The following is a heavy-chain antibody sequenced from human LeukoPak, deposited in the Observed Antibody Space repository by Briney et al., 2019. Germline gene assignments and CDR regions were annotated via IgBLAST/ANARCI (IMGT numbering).Heavy chain of an antibody. J-gene: IGHJ4*02. CDR2: ISYSGTT. V-gene: IGHV4-59*08. CDR3: ARHFSSAWYYFDY. Sequence: PSETLSLTCSVSGGSISSYSWSWIRQPPGKGLEWIGYISYSGTTNYNPSLKSRVTISTDTSKNQFSLRLSAVTAADTAVYYCARHFSSAWYYFDYWGRGTQVTVSS. CDR1: GGSISSYS. D-gene: IGHD6-19*01.